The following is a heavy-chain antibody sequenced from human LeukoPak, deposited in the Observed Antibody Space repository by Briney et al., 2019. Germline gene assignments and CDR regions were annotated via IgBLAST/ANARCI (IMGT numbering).Heavy chain of an antibody. CDR1: GFTFSLYW. CDR2: ISYDGSNK. Sequence: GRSLRLSCVVSGFTFSLYWMNWVRQAPGKGLEWVAVISYDGSNKYYADSVKGRFTISRDNSKNTLYLQMNSLRAEDTAVYYCAKGYNGYDYAFDIWGQGTMVTVSS. J-gene: IGHJ3*02. D-gene: IGHD5-12*01. CDR3: AKGYNGYDYAFDI. V-gene: IGHV3-30*18.